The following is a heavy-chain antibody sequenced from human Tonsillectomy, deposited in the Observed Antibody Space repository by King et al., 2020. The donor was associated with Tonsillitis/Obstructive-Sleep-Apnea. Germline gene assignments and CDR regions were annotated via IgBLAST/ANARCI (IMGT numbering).Heavy chain of an antibody. D-gene: IGHD6-19*01. CDR3: AKDSDPRSRGWYLDAFDI. CDR2: ISWNSDSI. Sequence: QLVQSGGGLVQPGRSLRLSCAASGFTFDDCAMHWVRQAPGKGLEWVSGISWNSDSIGYADSVKGRYTISRDNAKSSLYLQMNSLRPEDTALYYCAKDSDPRSRGWYLDAFDIWGQGTMVTVSS. CDR1: GFTFDDCA. J-gene: IGHJ3*02. V-gene: IGHV3-9*01.